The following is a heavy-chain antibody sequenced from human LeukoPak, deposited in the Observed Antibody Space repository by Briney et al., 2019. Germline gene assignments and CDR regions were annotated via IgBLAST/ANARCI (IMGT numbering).Heavy chain of an antibody. J-gene: IGHJ5*02. D-gene: IGHD2-2*01. CDR2: ISYDGSNK. V-gene: IGHV3-30*04. Sequence: GGSLRLSCAASGFTFSSYAMHWVRQAPGKGLKWVAVISYDGSNKYYADSVKGRFTISRDNSRNTLYLQMNSLRAEDTAVYYCARGNCSSASCYRFDPWGQGTLVTVSS. CDR1: GFTFSSYA. CDR3: ARGNCSSASCYRFDP.